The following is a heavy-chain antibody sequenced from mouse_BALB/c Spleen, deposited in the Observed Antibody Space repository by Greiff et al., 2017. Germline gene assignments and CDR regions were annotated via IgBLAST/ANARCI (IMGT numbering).Heavy chain of an antibody. CDR2: ISYSGST. D-gene: IGHD1-2*01. CDR1: GDSITSGY. CDR3: ARYWERLRGFAY. V-gene: IGHV3-8*02. J-gene: IGHJ3*01. Sequence: EVKLMESGPSLVKPSQTLSLTCSVTGDSITSGYWNWIRKFPGNKLEYMGYISYSGSTYYNPSLKSRISITRDTSKNQYYLQLNSVTTEDTATYYCARYWERLRGFAYWGQGTLVTVSA.